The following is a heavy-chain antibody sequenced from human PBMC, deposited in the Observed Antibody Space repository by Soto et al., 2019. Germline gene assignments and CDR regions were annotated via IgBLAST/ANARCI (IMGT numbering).Heavy chain of an antibody. CDR1: GGSISIYY. D-gene: IGHD2-2*01. CDR2: IYYSGST. J-gene: IGHJ6*01. CDR3: AREGCSSTSCYPPYDYYGMEV. Sequence: ESLSLTSTLPGGSISIYYGSWIRHPPGKGLELIGYIYYSGSTNYNPSLKSRVTISVDTSKNQFSLKLRSVTDADKAVYYCAREGCSSTSCYPPYDYYGMEVWGQGTTVTVSS. V-gene: IGHV4-59*01.